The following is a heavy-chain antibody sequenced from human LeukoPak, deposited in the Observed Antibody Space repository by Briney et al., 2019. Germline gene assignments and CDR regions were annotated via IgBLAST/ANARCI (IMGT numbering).Heavy chain of an antibody. CDR3: ARHFISDRLLWFGDLSRRYFDY. V-gene: IGHV4-39*01. J-gene: IGHJ4*02. CDR2: IYYSGST. Sequence: PSETLSLTCTVSGGSISSSSYYWGWIRQPPGKGLEWIGSIYYSGSTYYNPSLKSRVTISVDTSKNQFSLKLSSVTAADTAVYYCARHFISDRLLWFGDLSRRYFDYWGQGTLVTVSS. CDR1: GGSISSSSYY. D-gene: IGHD3-10*01.